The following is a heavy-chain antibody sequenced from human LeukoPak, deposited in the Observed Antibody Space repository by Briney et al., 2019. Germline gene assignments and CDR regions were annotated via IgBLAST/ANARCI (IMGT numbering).Heavy chain of an antibody. J-gene: IGHJ6*03. V-gene: IGHV4-34*01. CDR2: INHSGST. Sequence: PSETLSLTCAVYGGSFSGYYWSWIRQPPGKGLEWIGEINHSGSTNYNPSLKSRVTISVDTSKNQFSLKLTSVTAADTAVYYCARHSDSSGYYAKTYYYYMDVWGKGTTVTISS. CDR3: ARHSDSSGYYAKTYYYYMDV. CDR1: GGSFSGYY. D-gene: IGHD3-22*01.